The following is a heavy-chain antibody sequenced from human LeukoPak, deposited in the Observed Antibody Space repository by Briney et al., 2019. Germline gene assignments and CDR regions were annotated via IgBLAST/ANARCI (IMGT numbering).Heavy chain of an antibody. CDR2: INHSGST. D-gene: IGHD3-16*01. J-gene: IGHJ4*02. CDR3: ARGSGGSERRYFDY. V-gene: IGHV4-34*01. CDR1: GGSFSGYY. Sequence: PSETLSFTCAVYGGSFSGYYWSWIRQPPGKGLEWIGEINHSGSTNYNPSLKSRVTISVDTSKNQFSLKLSSVTAADTAVYYCARGSGGSERRYFDYWGQGTLVTVSS.